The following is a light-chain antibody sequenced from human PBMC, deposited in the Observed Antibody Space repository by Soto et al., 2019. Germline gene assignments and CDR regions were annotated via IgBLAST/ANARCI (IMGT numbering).Light chain of an antibody. J-gene: IGLJ2*01. Sequence: QSALTQPASVSGSPGQAITISCTGTSSDVGGYNYVSWYQHHPGKAPKLMIYEVSNRHSGVSKRFSGSKSGNTAFLTISGLQAEDEADYYCSSYTSSSIVVFGGGTKLTVL. V-gene: IGLV2-14*01. CDR2: EVS. CDR1: SSDVGGYNY. CDR3: SSYTSSSIVV.